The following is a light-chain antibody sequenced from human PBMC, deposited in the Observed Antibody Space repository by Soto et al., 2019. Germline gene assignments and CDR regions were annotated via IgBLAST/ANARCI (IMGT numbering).Light chain of an antibody. CDR3: QDFDSPQWT. J-gene: IGKJ1*01. CDR2: SVS. Sequence: VLTQSPDTLSLSPGDRATLSCRANQRASRQYLSWYQQRPGQPPRLLIYSVSMRADGIPDRFSGSGSGSEFTLTTNRLESEDFAVYYCQDFDSPQWTFGLGTKIE. V-gene: IGKV3-20*01. CDR1: QRASRQY.